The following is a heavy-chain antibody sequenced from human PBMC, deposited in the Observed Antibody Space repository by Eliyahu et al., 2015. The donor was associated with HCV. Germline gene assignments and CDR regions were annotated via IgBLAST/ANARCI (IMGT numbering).Heavy chain of an antibody. D-gene: IGHD6-19*01. J-gene: IGHJ3*02. CDR2: ISSSSSYI. Sequence: EVQLVESGGGLVKPGGSLRLSCAASGFTFSSYNMNWVRQAPGKGLEWVSSISSSSSYIYYADSVKGRFTISRDNAKNSLYLQMNSLRAEDTAVYYCARDLRAVAAHDAFDIWGQGTMVTVSS. V-gene: IGHV3-21*01. CDR3: ARDLRAVAAHDAFDI. CDR1: GFTFSSYN.